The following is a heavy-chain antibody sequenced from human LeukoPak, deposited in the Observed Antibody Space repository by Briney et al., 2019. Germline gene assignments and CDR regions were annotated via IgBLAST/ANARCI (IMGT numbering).Heavy chain of an antibody. Sequence: SVKVSCKASGGTFISYAISWVGQAPGQGLEWMGGIIPIFGTANYAQKFQGRVTITADESTSTAYMELSSLRSEDTAVYYCAVYYSSGWYSPYHYWGQGTLVTVSS. CDR1: GGTFISYA. D-gene: IGHD6-19*01. CDR2: IIPIFGTA. CDR3: AVYYSSGWYSPYHY. V-gene: IGHV1-69*13. J-gene: IGHJ4*02.